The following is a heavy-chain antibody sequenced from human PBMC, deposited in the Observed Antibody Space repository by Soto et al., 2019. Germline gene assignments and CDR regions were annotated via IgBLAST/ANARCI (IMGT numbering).Heavy chain of an antibody. CDR1: GGTFSSYA. CDR2: IIPIFGTA. V-gene: IGHV1-69*13. Sequence: SVKVSCKASGGTFSSYAISWVRQAPGQGLEWMGGIIPIFGTANYAQKFQGRVTITADESTSTAYMELSSLRSEDTAVYYCARRIDVDTAMVTDYYGMDVWGQGXTVTVYS. CDR3: ARRIDVDTAMVTDYYGMDV. D-gene: IGHD5-18*01. J-gene: IGHJ6*02.